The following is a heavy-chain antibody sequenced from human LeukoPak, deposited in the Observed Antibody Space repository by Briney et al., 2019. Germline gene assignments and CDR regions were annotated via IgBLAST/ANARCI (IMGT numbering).Heavy chain of an antibody. D-gene: IGHD4-17*01. CDR2: MSYDGSNK. J-gene: IGHJ4*02. Sequence: GGSLRLSCAASAFTFSSFAMHWVRRAPGKGLEWVAVMSYDGSNKYYADSVKGRFTISRDNSKKTLYLEMNSLRAEDTAVYYCAREAYGDLYFDYWGQGTLVTVSS. CDR3: AREAYGDLYFDY. CDR1: AFTFSSFA. V-gene: IGHV3-30-3*01.